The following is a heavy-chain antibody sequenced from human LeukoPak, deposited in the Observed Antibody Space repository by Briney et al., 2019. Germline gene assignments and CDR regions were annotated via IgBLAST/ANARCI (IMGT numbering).Heavy chain of an antibody. CDR2: ISSSSSYI. D-gene: IGHD4-17*01. CDR3: ARDLNGDYYYYGMDV. J-gene: IGHJ6*02. V-gene: IGHV3-21*01. CDR1: GFTFSSYS. Sequence: KSGGSLRLSCAASGFTFSSYSMNWVRQAPGKGLEWVSSISSSSSYIYYADSVKGRFTISRDNAKNSLYPQMNSLGAEDTAVYYCARDLNGDYYYYGMDVWGQGTTVTVSS.